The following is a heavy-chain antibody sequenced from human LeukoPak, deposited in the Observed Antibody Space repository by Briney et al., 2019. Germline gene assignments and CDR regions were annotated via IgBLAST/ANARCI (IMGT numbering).Heavy chain of an antibody. V-gene: IGHV4-34*01. CDR2: INHSGST. D-gene: IGHD6-19*01. Sequence: SETLSLTCAVYGGSFSGYYWSWIRQPPGKELEWIGEINHSGSTNYNPSLKSRVTISVDASKNQFSLKLSSVTAADTAVYYCASRLSSGWPFDYWGQGTLVTVSS. CDR1: GGSFSGYY. CDR3: ASRLSSGWPFDY. J-gene: IGHJ4*02.